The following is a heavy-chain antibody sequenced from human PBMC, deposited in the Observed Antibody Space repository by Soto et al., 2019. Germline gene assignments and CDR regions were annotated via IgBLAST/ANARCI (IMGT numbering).Heavy chain of an antibody. J-gene: IGHJ4*02. D-gene: IGHD2-2*01. CDR1: GYTLTELS. CDR3: ATGVVITTTYDY. V-gene: IGHV1-24*01. Sequence: ASVKVSCKVSGYTLTELSMHWVRQAPGKGLEWMGGFNPEDGETIYAQKFQGRVTMTEDTSTDAAYMELSSLRSEDTAVYYCATGVVITTTYDYWGQGTLVTVSS. CDR2: FNPEDGET.